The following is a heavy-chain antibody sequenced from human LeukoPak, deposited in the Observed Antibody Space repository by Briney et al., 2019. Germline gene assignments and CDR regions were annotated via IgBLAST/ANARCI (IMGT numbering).Heavy chain of an antibody. CDR2: IYHSGST. D-gene: IGHD2-2*01. V-gene: IGHV4-4*02. J-gene: IGHJ4*02. CDR3: ARESQLLATFDY. Sequence: PSETLSLTCAVSGGSISSSNWWSWVRQPPGKGLEWIGEIYHSGSTNYNPSLKSRVTISMDTSKNQFSLKLSSVTAADTAVYYCARESQLLATFDYWGQGTLVTVSS. CDR1: GGSISSSNW.